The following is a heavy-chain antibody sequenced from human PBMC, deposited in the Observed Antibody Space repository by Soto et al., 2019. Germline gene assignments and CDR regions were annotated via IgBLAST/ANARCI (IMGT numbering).Heavy chain of an antibody. D-gene: IGHD3-10*01. Sequence: QVQLVESGGGVVQPGRSLRLSCAASGFTFSSYGMHWVRQAPGKGLEWVAVRWYDGSNKYYADSVKGRFPISRDNSKNKLYLQMSSLRGEDAVAYYGSMVRGVNYYWGQGPLVTVSS. V-gene: IGHV3-33*01. CDR1: GFTFSSYG. CDR3: SMVRGVNYY. CDR2: RWYDGSNK. J-gene: IGHJ4*02.